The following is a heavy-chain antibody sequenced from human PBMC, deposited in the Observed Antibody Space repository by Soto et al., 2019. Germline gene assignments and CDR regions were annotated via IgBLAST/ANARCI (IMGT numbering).Heavy chain of an antibody. CDR2: ITKDGSSL. V-gene: IGHV3-74*01. Sequence: GGSLRLSCAASGFTFSSFWMHWVRQVPGKGLVWISHITKDGSSLSYADSVKGRFTISRDNAKNTVYLQMNGLRAEDKAVYYCARGGVGSFDYWGPGSLVTVSS. CDR3: ARGGVGSFDY. J-gene: IGHJ4*02. D-gene: IGHD3-10*01. CDR1: GFTFSSFW.